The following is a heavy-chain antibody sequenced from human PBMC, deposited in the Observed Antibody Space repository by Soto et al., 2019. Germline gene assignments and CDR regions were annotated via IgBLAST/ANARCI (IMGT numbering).Heavy chain of an antibody. D-gene: IGHD6-13*01. J-gene: IGHJ5*02. CDR1: GFTFSSYG. CDR2: IWYDGSNK. V-gene: IGHV3-33*01. Sequence: QVQLVESGGGVVQPGRSLRLSCAASGFTFSSYGMHWVRQAPGKGLAWVAVIWYDGSNKYYADSVKGRFTISRDNSKNTLYLQMNSMRAEDTAVYYCARDQTAAAGMAPWGQGTLVTVSS. CDR3: ARDQTAAAGMAP.